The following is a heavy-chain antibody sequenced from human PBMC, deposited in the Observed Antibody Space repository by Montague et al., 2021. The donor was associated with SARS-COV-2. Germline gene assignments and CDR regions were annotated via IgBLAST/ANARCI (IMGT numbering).Heavy chain of an antibody. V-gene: IGHV6-1*01. D-gene: IGHD3-10*01. CDR3: TSGREGNYNIMDV. Sequence: CAISGGSVSSNSATWNWVRQSPSRGLKWLGRTYYRSKWYNDYAVSVRGRVTINPDTSKNQFSLQLNSVTPEDTAIYYCTSGREGNYNIMDVWGQGTTVTVSS. CDR2: TYYRSKWYN. CDR1: GGSVSSNSAT. J-gene: IGHJ6*02.